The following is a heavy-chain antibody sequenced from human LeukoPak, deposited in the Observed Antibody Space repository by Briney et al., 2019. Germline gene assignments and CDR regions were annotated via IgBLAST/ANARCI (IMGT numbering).Heavy chain of an antibody. CDR3: AREGIVRTYDQ. J-gene: IGHJ4*02. Sequence: SETLSLTCTVSGDSISSYYWYWFRQPPGKELEWIACIYYSGITHYNPSLKSRVTISLDTSKDQFSLRLSSVTAADTAVYYCAREGIVRTYDQWGQGTLVTVSS. V-gene: IGHV4-59*12. CDR2: IYYSGIT. CDR1: GDSISSYY. D-gene: IGHD2/OR15-2a*01.